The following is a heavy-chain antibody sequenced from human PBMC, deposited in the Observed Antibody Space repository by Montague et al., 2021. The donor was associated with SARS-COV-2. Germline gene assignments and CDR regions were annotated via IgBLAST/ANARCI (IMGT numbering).Heavy chain of an antibody. CDR3: ARGSGWMGNAFDI. D-gene: IGHD6-19*01. Sequence: SETLSLTCTVSGGSISSYYWCWIRQPPGKGLEWIGYIYYSGSTNXNPSPRRRVTISVDTSKNQFSLKLSSVTAADTAAYYCARGSGWMGNAFDIWGQGTMVTVSS. J-gene: IGHJ3*02. V-gene: IGHV4-59*01. CDR2: IYYSGST. CDR1: GGSISSYY.